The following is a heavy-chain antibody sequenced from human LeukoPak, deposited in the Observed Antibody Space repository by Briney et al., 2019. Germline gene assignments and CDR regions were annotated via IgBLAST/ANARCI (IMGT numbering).Heavy chain of an antibody. CDR2: ISVYNGNT. CDR3: ARDAWELLLYYGMDV. J-gene: IGHJ6*02. Sequence: GASVKVSCKASGYTFTSYGINWVRQAPGQGLEWMGWISVYNGNTNYAQKLQGRVTMTTDTSTSTAYMELRSLRSDDTAVYYCARDAWELLLYYGMDVWGQGTTVTVSS. D-gene: IGHD1-26*01. CDR1: GYTFTSYG. V-gene: IGHV1-18*01.